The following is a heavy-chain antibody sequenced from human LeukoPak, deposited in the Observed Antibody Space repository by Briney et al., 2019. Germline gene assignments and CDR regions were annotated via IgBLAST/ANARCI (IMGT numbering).Heavy chain of an antibody. CDR3: ARVGSGGLRYFDWPYKLGGYYSYMDV. D-gene: IGHD3-9*01. J-gene: IGHJ6*03. V-gene: IGHV1-18*01. Sequence: GASVKVSCKASGYTFTSYGISWVRQAPGQGLEWMGWISAYNGNTNYAQKLQGRVTMTTDTSTSTAYMELRSLRSDDTAVYYCARVGSGGLRYFDWPYKLGGYYSYMDVWGKGTTVTASS. CDR1: GYTFTSYG. CDR2: ISAYNGNT.